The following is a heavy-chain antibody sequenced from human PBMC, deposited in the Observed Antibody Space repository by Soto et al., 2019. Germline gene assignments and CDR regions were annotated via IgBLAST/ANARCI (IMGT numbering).Heavy chain of an antibody. D-gene: IGHD2-15*01. Sequence: LSLTCTVSGGSFSSYYWSWIRQPPGKGLEWIGYIYYTGSIIYNPSLKSRVTMSVDMSMKQFSLKLNSVTAADTAVYYCARTTTLENYFDYWGQGTLVTVSS. V-gene: IGHV4-59*01. CDR2: IYYTGSI. CDR1: GGSFSSYY. J-gene: IGHJ4*02. CDR3: ARTTTLENYFDY.